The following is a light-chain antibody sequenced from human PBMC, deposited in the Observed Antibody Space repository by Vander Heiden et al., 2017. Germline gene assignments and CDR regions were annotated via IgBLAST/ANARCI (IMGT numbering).Light chain of an antibody. V-gene: IGKV1-39*01. Sequence: DIQMTQSPSSLSASVGDRVTITCRASQSISSYLNWYQQKPGKAPKLLIYAASSLQSGVPSRFSGSGSGTDFTLTISSLQPEDFATYYCQQNYSTPLFTFGHGTKVDIK. J-gene: IGKJ3*01. CDR1: QSISSY. CDR2: AAS. CDR3: QQNYSTPLFT.